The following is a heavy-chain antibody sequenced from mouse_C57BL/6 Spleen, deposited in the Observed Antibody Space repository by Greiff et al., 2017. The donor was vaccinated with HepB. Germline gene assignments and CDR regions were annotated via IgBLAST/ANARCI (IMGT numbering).Heavy chain of an antibody. CDR3: ARDKDDYDRAMDY. J-gene: IGHJ4*01. D-gene: IGHD2-4*01. V-gene: IGHV7-1*01. Sequence: EVKLVESGGGLVQSGRSLRLSCATSGFTFSDFYMEWVRQAPGKGLEWIAASRNKANDYTTEYSASVKGRFIVSRDTSQSILYLQMNALRAEDTAIYYCARDKDDYDRAMDYWGQGTSVTVSS. CDR2: SRNKANDYTT. CDR1: GFTFSDFY.